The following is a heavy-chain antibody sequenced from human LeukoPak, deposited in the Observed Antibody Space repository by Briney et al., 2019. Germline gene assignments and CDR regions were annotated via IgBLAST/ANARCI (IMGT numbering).Heavy chain of an antibody. J-gene: IGHJ4*02. Sequence: GGSLRLSCAASGFRFSMYGMHWLRQAPGKGREWVAVVWFDGGNMNYADSVKGRFTISRDNSKNTLYLQMNSLRVEDTAVYSCARDSSSSLDYWGQGTLVTVSS. CDR2: VWFDGGNM. D-gene: IGHD1-26*01. V-gene: IGHV3-33*01. CDR1: GFRFSMYG. CDR3: ARDSSSSLDY.